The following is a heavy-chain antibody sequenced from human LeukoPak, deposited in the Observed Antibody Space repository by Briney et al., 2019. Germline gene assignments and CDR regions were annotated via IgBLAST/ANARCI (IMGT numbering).Heavy chain of an antibody. CDR2: ISSCGNTT. CDR3: AREACWGGYSYGYCDC. CDR1: GFTVSSYE. J-gene: IGHJ4*02. V-gene: IGHV3-48*03. D-gene: IGHD5-18*01. Sequence: PGGSLRLSXAASGFTVSSYEINWVGQAPGKGMEWVSYISSCGNTTFYVDSVKGRFTISRDNDKNSLYLQMNRLRAEDTGVYYCAREACWGGYSYGYCDCWGERTLVADCS.